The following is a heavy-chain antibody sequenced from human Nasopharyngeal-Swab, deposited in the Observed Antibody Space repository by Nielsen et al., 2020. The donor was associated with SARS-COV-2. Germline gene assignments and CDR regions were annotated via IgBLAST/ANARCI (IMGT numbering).Heavy chain of an antibody. Sequence: WIRQPPGKGLEWVAVIWYDGSNKYYADSVKGRFTISRDNSKNTLYLQMNSLRAEDTAVYYCARDQGFGSGRDYWGQGTLVTVPS. CDR2: IWYDGSNK. J-gene: IGHJ4*02. D-gene: IGHD6-19*01. V-gene: IGHV3-33*01. CDR3: ARDQGFGSGRDY.